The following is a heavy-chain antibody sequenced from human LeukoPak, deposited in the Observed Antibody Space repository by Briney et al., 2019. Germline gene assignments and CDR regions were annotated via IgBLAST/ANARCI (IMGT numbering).Heavy chain of an antibody. Sequence: SETLSLTCTVSGGSISSSSYYWGWIRQPPGKGLEWIGSIYYSGSTYYNPSLKSRVTISVDTSKNQFSLKLSSVTAADTAVYYCARHLLSSSSYYYYYMDVWGKGTTVTVSS. J-gene: IGHJ6*03. CDR1: GGSISSSSYY. D-gene: IGHD6-6*01. V-gene: IGHV4-39*01. CDR3: ARHLLSSSSYYYYYMDV. CDR2: IYYSGST.